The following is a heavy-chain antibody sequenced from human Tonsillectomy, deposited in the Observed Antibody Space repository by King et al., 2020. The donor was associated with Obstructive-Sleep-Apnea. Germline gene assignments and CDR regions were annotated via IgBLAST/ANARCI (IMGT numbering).Heavy chain of an antibody. CDR2: IYWDDEK. CDR3: AHRPPLAYYFDY. J-gene: IGHJ4*02. CDR1: GFSLSTSGVG. Sequence: ITLKESGPTLVKPTQTLTLTCTFSGFSLSTSGVGVGWIRQPPGKALEWLALIYWDDEKRYSPSLKSRLTITKDTSKNQVVLTMTNMHPVDTATYSCAHRPPLAYYFDYWGQGTLVTVSS. V-gene: IGHV2-5*02.